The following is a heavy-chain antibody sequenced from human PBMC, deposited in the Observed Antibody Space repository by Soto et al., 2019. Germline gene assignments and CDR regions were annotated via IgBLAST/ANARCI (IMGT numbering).Heavy chain of an antibody. CDR3: AKGRSRGGRLNWFDP. Sequence: PGRSLRLSCAASGFTFSSYAMSWVRQAPGKGLEWVSAISGSGGSTYYADSVEGRFTISRENSKTTLYLQMNSLRAEDTAVYYCAKGRSRGGRLNWFDPWGQGTLVTVS. D-gene: IGHD2-15*01. V-gene: IGHV3-23*01. CDR2: ISGSGGST. CDR1: GFTFSSYA. J-gene: IGHJ5*02.